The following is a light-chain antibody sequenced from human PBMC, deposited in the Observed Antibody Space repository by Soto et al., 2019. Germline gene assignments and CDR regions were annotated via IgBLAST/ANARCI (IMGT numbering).Light chain of an antibody. Sequence: QSALTQPASVSGSPGQSITISCTGTSSDVGGYNFVSWYQQHPGKAPKLMIYEVSKRPSGVSNRVSGSKSGNTASLTISGLQAEDEADYYCCSYAGSPHWVVGGGTKLTVL. CDR3: CSYAGSPHWV. J-gene: IGLJ3*02. CDR1: SSDVGGYNF. CDR2: EVS. V-gene: IGLV2-23*02.